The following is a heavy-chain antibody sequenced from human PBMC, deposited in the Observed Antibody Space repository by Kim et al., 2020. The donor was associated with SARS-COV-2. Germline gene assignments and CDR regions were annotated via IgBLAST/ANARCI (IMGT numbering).Heavy chain of an antibody. Sequence: GGSLRLSCAASGFPFSSHWMSWVRQAPGKGLEWVANIKPDGSEISYVGSVKGRFTISRDNAKRSLYLQMNSLEAEDTAIYYCARVGREINWIWGQGTLVT. D-gene: IGHD1-26*01. J-gene: IGHJ4*02. CDR3: ARVGREINWI. CDR1: GFPFSSHW. V-gene: IGHV3-7*01. CDR2: IKPDGSEI.